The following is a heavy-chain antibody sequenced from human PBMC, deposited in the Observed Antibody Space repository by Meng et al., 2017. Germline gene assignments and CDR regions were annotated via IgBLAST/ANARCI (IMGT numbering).Heavy chain of an antibody. J-gene: IGHJ5*02. CDR2: IYWDNDK. Sequence: QIPLKESGTTLVKPTQPLTLTCTFSGVSVTTRGVGVGWIRQPPGKALECLALIYWDNDKRYNPSLKNRLTITKDASRNQVVLTMTNMDPVDTATYFCAHRLAYSTNYNVGWFDPWGQGTLVTVSS. V-gene: IGHV2-5*02. CDR1: GVSVTTRGVG. CDR3: AHRLAYSTNYNVGWFDP. D-gene: IGHD6-13*01.